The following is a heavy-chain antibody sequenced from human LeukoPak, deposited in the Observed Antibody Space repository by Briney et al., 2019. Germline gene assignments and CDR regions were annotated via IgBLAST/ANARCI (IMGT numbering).Heavy chain of an antibody. D-gene: IGHD4-11*01. CDR2: IWSDGTEK. CDR3: AKDAQRGFDYSNSLES. CDR1: VFTYSHYG. Sequence: GGSLRLSCAASVFTYSHYGMHWVRQVPRKGLGWGAVIWSDGTEKYYGDAVKGRFTISRDNSMKTLYLQMNSLRGDDTAVYYCAKDAQRGFDYSNSLESWGQGTLVTVSS. J-gene: IGHJ5*01. V-gene: IGHV3-33*06.